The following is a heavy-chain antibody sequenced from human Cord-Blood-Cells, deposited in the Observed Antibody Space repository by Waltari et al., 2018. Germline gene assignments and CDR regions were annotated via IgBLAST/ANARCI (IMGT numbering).Heavy chain of an antibody. CDR1: GFTFSRYA. Sequence: QVQLVESGGGVVQPGRSLRLSCAASGFTFSRYAMHWVRQAPGKGVEWGAVISYDGSNKYYADSVKGRFTISRDNSKNTLYLQMNSLRAEDTAVYYCARGGGAGRFDYWGQGTLVTVSS. V-gene: IGHV3-30-3*01. CDR2: ISYDGSNK. J-gene: IGHJ4*02. D-gene: IGHD6-19*01. CDR3: ARGGGAGRFDY.